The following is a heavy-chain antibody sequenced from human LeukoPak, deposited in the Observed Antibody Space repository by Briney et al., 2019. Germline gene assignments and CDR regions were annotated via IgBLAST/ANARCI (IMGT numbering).Heavy chain of an antibody. J-gene: IGHJ4*02. D-gene: IGHD4-17*01. Sequence: SETLSLTCVVYGGXFRGYYCSWIRQPPGKGLEWIGEINHSGSTNYNPSLKSRVTISVDTSKNQFYLKLSSVTAADTAVYSCARGRYGDYERYFDYWGQGTLVTVSS. V-gene: IGHV4-34*01. CDR2: INHSGST. CDR3: ARGRYGDYERYFDY. CDR1: GGXFRGYY.